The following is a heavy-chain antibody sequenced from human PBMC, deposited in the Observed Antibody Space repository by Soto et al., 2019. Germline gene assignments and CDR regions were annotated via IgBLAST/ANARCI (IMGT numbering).Heavy chain of an antibody. J-gene: IGHJ6*02. D-gene: IGHD3-16*01. CDR1: GGSISSYY. V-gene: IGHV4-4*07. Sequence: SETLSLTCTVSGGSISSYYCSWIRQAAGKGLEGIGRIDTSGTTNYNPSLRSRVTMSVDASKNQFSLNLSSVTAADTAVYFCARGPRGYVYYHGMDVWGQGTTVTVSS. CDR3: ARGPRGYVYYHGMDV. CDR2: IDTSGTT.